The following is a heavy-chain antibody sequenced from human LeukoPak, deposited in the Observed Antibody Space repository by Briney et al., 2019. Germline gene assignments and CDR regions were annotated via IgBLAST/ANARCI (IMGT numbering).Heavy chain of an antibody. D-gene: IGHD3-10*01. J-gene: IGHJ4*02. CDR3: ARQNQLLWFGELFDY. CDR2: IYTSGST. V-gene: IGHV4-61*02. CDR1: GGSISSGSYY. Sequence: PSETLSLTCTVSGGSISSGSYYWSWIRQPAGKGLEWIGRIYTSGSTNYNPSLKSRVTISVDTSKNQFSLKLSSVTAADTAVYYCARQNQLLWFGELFDYWGQGTLVTVSS.